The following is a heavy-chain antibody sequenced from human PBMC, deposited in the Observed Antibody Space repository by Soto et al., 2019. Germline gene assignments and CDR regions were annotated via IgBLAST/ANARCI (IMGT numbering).Heavy chain of an antibody. D-gene: IGHD4-17*01. CDR2: ISYDGSNK. V-gene: IGHV3-30*18. J-gene: IGHJ4*02. Sequence: GGSLRLSCAASGFTFSSYGMHWVRQAPGKGLEWVAVISYDGSNKYYADSVKGRFTISRDNSKNTLYLQMNSLRAEDTAVYYCAKVETDGDNGLVGDYFDYWGQGTLVTVSS. CDR1: GFTFSSYG. CDR3: AKVETDGDNGLVGDYFDY.